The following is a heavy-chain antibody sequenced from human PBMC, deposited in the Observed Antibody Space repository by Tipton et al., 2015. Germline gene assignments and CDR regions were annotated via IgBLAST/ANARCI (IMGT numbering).Heavy chain of an antibody. CDR3: ARHVSFYYDTHGSDALDI. J-gene: IGHJ3*02. V-gene: IGHV5-51*01. D-gene: IGHD3-22*01. CDR2: IYPDDSDT. CDR1: GYSFTTYW. Sequence: QLVQSGAEVKKPGESLKISCKASGYSFTTYWIAWVRQMPGKGLEWMGIIYPDDSDTRYSPSFQGQVTISADKSISTAYLHWSSLKASDTAMYYCARHVSFYYDTHGSDALDIWAQGTMVTVSS.